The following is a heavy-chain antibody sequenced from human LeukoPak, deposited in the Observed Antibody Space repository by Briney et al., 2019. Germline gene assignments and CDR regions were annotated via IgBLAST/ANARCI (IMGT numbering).Heavy chain of an antibody. D-gene: IGHD1-26*01. J-gene: IGHJ4*02. CDR3: ARGQRAFIVGVCFDY. CDR1: GGSFSGYY. V-gene: IGHV4-34*01. Sequence: LETLSLTCAVYGGSFSGYYWSWIRQPPGKGLEWIGEINHSGSTNYNPSLKSRVTISVDTSKNQFSLKLSSVTAADTAVYYCARGQRAFIVGVCFDYWGQGTLVTVSS. CDR2: INHSGST.